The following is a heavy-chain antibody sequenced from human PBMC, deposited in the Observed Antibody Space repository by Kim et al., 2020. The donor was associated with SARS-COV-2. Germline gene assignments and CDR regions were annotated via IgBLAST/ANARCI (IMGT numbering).Heavy chain of an antibody. Sequence: SETMSLTCAVYGGSFAGHYWNWIRQSPGMGLEWIGEINHSGNTNYNASLKNRVSLSVDMSKNQFSLKFTSVTAADTAVYYCARRTAGIDWWGQGTPVTVS. V-gene: IGHV4-34*01. CDR2: INHSGNT. CDR3: ARRTAGIDW. CDR1: GGSFAGHY. D-gene: IGHD3-9*01. J-gene: IGHJ1*01.